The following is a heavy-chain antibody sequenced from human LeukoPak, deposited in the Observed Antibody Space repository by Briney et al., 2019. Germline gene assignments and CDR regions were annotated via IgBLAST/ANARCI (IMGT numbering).Heavy chain of an antibody. CDR2: ISGSGGST. V-gene: IGHV3-23*01. Sequence: PGGSLRLSCAASGFASGFTFSDYAVSWVRQAPGKGPEWVSAISGSGGSTYYADSVKGRFTISRDNSKNTLYLQMNSLRAEDTAVYYCAKAPSGSYYADYFDYWGQGTLVTVSS. CDR1: GFTFSDYA. D-gene: IGHD1-26*01. CDR3: AKAPSGSYYADYFDY. J-gene: IGHJ4*02.